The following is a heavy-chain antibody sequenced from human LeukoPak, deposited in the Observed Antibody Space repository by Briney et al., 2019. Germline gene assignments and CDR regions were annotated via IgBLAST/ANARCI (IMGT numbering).Heavy chain of an antibody. Sequence: GSLRLSCAASGFTFSSYAMSWVRQAPGKGLEWVSAISGSGGSTHYADSVKGRFTISRDNAKKSLYLEMNNLRAEDTAVYYCATDGAGFDTWGQGVLVTVSS. J-gene: IGHJ5*02. CDR1: GFTFSSYA. CDR3: ATDGAGFDT. V-gene: IGHV3-23*01. CDR2: ISGSGGST.